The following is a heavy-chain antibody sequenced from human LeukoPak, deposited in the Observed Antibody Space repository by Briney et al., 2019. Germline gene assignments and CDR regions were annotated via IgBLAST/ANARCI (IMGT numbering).Heavy chain of an antibody. Sequence: GGSLRLSCAASGFTFSSYSMHWVRPAPGRGLEWVSSISSSSTYIYYTDSVKGRFTISRDNAKNSLYLQMNSLRAEDTAVYYCARDRSGSYQSQYYFDYWGQGTLVTVSS. D-gene: IGHD1-26*01. J-gene: IGHJ4*02. CDR1: GFTFSSYS. V-gene: IGHV3-21*01. CDR2: ISSSSTYI. CDR3: ARDRSGSYQSQYYFDY.